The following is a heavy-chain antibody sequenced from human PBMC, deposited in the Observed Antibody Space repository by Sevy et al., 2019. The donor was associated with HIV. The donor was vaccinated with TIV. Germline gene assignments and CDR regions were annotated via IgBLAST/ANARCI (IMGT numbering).Heavy chain of an antibody. Sequence: SETLSLTCTVSGGSINRSGYYWGWIRQPPGKGLEWIASIHSGGNAYYNPSLKSRVTISVDTSKNQVTLKRTSVTAADTAVYYCARQGGSCKTGLCYTFFDFWGQGNLVTVSS. J-gene: IGHJ4*02. CDR2: IHSGGNA. V-gene: IGHV4-39*01. CDR3: ARQGGSCKTGLCYTFFDF. D-gene: IGHD2-8*01. CDR1: GGSINRSGYY.